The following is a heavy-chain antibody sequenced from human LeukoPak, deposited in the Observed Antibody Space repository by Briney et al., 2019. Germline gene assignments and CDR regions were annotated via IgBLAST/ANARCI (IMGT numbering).Heavy chain of an antibody. CDR2: IGGYKLIV. J-gene: IGHJ6*03. V-gene: IGHV3-23*01. Sequence: GSLRLSPAAPGFTLSSYIMSWVRQAPGKGLERASAIGGYKLIVYNAQSLKGRFTVSGDNSKNTLYLQVTDLRVDDTAVCYCAKGQMVRGVTTSYYMDAWGKGTRVSVSS. CDR1: GFTLSSYI. CDR3: AKGQMVRGVTTSYYMDA. D-gene: IGHD3-10*01.